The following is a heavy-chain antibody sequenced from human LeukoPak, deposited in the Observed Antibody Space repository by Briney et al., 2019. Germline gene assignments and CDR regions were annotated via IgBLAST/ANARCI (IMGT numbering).Heavy chain of an antibody. D-gene: IGHD2-15*01. Sequence: GGSLRLSCAASEFTFKSYAVHWVRQAPGKGLEWVAVISYDGSINFYAASVKGRFTISRDNSKNTLYLQMNSLRAEDTALYFCARDRRYCSGGSCYFDYFFDYWGQGTLVTVSS. CDR3: ARDRRYCSGGSCYFDYFFDY. V-gene: IGHV3-30-3*01. CDR2: ISYDGSIN. CDR1: EFTFKSYA. J-gene: IGHJ4*02.